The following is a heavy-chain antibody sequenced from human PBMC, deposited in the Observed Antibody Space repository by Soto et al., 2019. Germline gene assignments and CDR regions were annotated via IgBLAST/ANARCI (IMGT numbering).Heavy chain of an antibody. CDR1: GGSISGCY. CDR3: ARSVAVPVAHNDX. CDR2: VDYTGST. Sequence: SETPSLICSVSGGSISGCYWSWIRQSPGKGLEWLGYVDYTGSTNYRPSLRMRVSISVDTSKNEVSLRLSSVSSADTAVYLCARSVAVPVAHNDXSGQGPHFPVS. V-gene: IGHV4-59*01. D-gene: IGHD3-3*01. J-gene: IGHJ4*02.